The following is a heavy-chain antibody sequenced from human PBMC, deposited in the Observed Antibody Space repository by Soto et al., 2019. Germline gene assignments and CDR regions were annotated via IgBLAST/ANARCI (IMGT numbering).Heavy chain of an antibody. D-gene: IGHD3-16*01. CDR1: GYTFIIYG. J-gene: IGHJ6*02. Sequence: QVQLVQSASEVMKPGASVKVSCKASGYTFIIYGITRVRPAPGQRLEQMGWISPHNDQTIHAQKLQGRDTMTEDTYTRTVYMQLRSLKSDDTGVYYGARGGYYDNVWGELSNYGMDVWGQGTSVTVSS. CDR2: ISPHNDQT. CDR3: ARGGYYDNVWGELSNYGMDV. V-gene: IGHV1-18*01.